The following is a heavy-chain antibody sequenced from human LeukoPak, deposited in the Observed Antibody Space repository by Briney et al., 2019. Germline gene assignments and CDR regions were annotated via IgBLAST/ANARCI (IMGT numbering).Heavy chain of an antibody. Sequence: SETLSLTCTVSGGSISSSSCYWGWIRQPPGKGLEWIGSIYHSGSTYYNPSLKSRVTISVDTSKNQFSLKLSSVTAADTAVYYCAREAGIWTPRTWYYYYYMDVWGKGTTVTVSS. V-gene: IGHV4-39*07. CDR3: AREAGIWTPRTWYYYYYMDV. CDR2: IYHSGST. CDR1: GGSISSSSCY. J-gene: IGHJ6*03. D-gene: IGHD6-13*01.